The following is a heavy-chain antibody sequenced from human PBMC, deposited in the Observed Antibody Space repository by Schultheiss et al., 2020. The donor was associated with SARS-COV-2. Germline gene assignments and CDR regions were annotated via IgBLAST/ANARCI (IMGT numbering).Heavy chain of an antibody. J-gene: IGHJ4*02. V-gene: IGHV4-59*01. D-gene: IGHD2-15*01. CDR1: GGSISSYY. CDR2: IYYSGST. Sequence: SQTLSLTCTVSGGSISSYYWSWIRQPPGKGLEWIGYIYYSGSTNYNPSLKSRVTISVDTSKNQFSLKLSSVTAADTAVYYCARARDCSGGSCSPLFDYWGQGTLVTVSS. CDR3: ARARDCSGGSCSPLFDY.